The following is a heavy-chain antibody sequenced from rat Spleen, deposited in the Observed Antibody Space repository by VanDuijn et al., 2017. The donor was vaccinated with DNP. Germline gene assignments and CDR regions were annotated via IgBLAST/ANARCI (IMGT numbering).Heavy chain of an antibody. J-gene: IGHJ2*01. V-gene: IGHV5-22*01. Sequence: EVQLVESGGGLVQPGRSLKLSCAASGFTFSDYYMTWVRQAPTKGLEWVAYISYDGYAPYYGDSVKGRFTISRDNAKSTLYLQMNSLRSEDMATYYCIRWNSGHFDYWGQGVMVTVSS. CDR2: ISYDGYAP. D-gene: IGHD4-3*01. CDR1: GFTFSDYY. CDR3: IRWNSGHFDY.